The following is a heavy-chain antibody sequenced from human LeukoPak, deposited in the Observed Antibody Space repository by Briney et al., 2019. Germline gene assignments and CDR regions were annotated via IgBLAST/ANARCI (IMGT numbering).Heavy chain of an antibody. CDR2: IKSKTDGGAT. J-gene: IGHJ4*02. CDR3: TTDLHFGYCSSASCANY. V-gene: IGHV3-15*01. D-gene: IGHD2-2*03. CDR1: GGSFSGYY. Sequence: ETLSLTCAVYGGSFSGYYWSWVRQAPGKGLEWVGRIKSKTDGGATDYAAPVKGRFTISRDDSKNTLYLQMNSLKTEDTAVYYCTTDLHFGYCSSASCANYWGQGTLVTVSS.